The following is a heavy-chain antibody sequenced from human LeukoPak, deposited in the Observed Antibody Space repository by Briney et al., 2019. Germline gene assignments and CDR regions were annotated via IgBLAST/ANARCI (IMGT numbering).Heavy chain of an antibody. CDR3: ARQRWLQLGYFDY. V-gene: IGHV4-39*01. CDR1: GGSISSSSYY. D-gene: IGHD5-24*01. Sequence: PSETLSLTCTVSGGSISSSSYYWGWIRRPPGKGLEWIGSIYYSGSTYYNPSLKSRVTISVDTSKNQFSLKLSSVTAADTAVYYCARQRWLQLGYFDYWGQGTLVTVSS. CDR2: IYYSGST. J-gene: IGHJ4*02.